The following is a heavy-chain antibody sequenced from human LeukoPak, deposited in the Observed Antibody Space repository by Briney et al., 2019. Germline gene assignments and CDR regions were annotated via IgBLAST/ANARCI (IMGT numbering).Heavy chain of an antibody. Sequence: QTGGSLRLSCAASGFTFSNYAMSWVRQAPGKGLEWVSAVSDSDGNTYYADSVKGRFTISSDNSKNTLYLQMNSLRAEDTAVYFCAKVAQLGDAFDIWGQGTMVTVSS. D-gene: IGHD6-6*01. V-gene: IGHV3-23*01. J-gene: IGHJ3*02. CDR1: GFTFSNYA. CDR2: VSDSDGNT. CDR3: AKVAQLGDAFDI.